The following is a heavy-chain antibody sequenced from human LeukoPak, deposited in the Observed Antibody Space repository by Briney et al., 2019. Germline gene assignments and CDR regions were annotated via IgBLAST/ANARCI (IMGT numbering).Heavy chain of an antibody. J-gene: IGHJ4*02. V-gene: IGHV3-30*18. D-gene: IGHD3-22*01. CDR3: AKDGWYYYDSSGYYPG. Sequence: PGGSLRLSCAASGFTFSSYGMHWVRQAPGKGLEWVAVISYDGSNKYYADSVKGRFTISRDNSKNTLYLQMNSLRAEDTAVYYCAKDGWYYYDSSGYYPGWGQGTLVTVSS. CDR1: GFTFSSYG. CDR2: ISYDGSNK.